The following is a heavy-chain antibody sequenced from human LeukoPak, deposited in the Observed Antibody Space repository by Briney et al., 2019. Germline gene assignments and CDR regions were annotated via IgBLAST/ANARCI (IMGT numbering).Heavy chain of an antibody. CDR2: ISGSGDNT. CDR3: AKRSGYTTGWFFDF. D-gene: IGHD6-19*01. V-gene: IGHV3-23*01. J-gene: IGHJ4*02. Sequence: PGGSLKRSCAASGFSFSSYAMSWVRQAPGKGLEWVSSISGSGDNTYYAESVKGRFTISRDNSKNTLFLQMNSLRAEDTAVFYCAKRSGYTTGWFFDFWGQGTLVTVSS. CDR1: GFSFSSYA.